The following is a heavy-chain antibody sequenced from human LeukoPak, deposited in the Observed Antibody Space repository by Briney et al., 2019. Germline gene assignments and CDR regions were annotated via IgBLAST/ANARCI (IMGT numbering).Heavy chain of an antibody. D-gene: IGHD2-2*01. CDR1: GGSISSYY. CDR3: ARRVVVVPAASYYYYYYYMDV. V-gene: IGHV4-59*08. J-gene: IGHJ6*03. CDR2: IYYSGST. Sequence: PSETLSLTCTVSGGSISSYYWSWIRQPPGKGLEWIGYIYYSGSTNYNPSLKSRVTISVDTSKNQFSLKLSSVTAADMAVYYCARRVVVVPAASYYYYYYYMDVWGKGTTVTVSS.